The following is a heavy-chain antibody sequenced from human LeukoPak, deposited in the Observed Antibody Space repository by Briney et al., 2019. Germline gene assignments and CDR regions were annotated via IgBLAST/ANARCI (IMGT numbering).Heavy chain of an antibody. D-gene: IGHD1-26*01. V-gene: IGHV4-59*01. CDR2: IYYSGST. CDR3: ARDRRRVGATYFDY. CDR1: GGSISSYY. Sequence: SETLSLTCTVSGGSISSYYWSWIRQPPGKGLEWVGYIYYSGSTNYNPSLKSRVTISVDTSKNQFSLKLSSVTAADTAVYYCARDRRRVGATYFDYWGQGTLVTVS. J-gene: IGHJ4*02.